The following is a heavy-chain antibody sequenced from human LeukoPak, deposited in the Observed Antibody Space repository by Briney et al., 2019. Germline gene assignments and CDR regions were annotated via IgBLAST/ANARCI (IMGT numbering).Heavy chain of an antibody. J-gene: IGHJ6*02. CDR3: ARDHSYYFGSQTSTLDV. D-gene: IGHD3-10*01. V-gene: IGHV4-31*03. CDR2: IYYTGSV. Sequence: SETLSLTCTISGASISIGGFYWTWIRQPPGEGLEWIGYIYYTGSVDYNASLKSRLTISLDTSKNRFSLKLDSVTAADTAVYYCARDHSYYFGSQTSTLDVWGQGTAVTVSS. CDR1: GASISIGGFY.